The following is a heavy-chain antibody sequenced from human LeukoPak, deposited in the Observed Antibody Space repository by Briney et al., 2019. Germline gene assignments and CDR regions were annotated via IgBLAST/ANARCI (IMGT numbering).Heavy chain of an antibody. CDR1: GFTFSHYY. CDR3: ARDRLGDYDHSGYYDK. Sequence: KTGGPLRLPCAASGFTFSHYYMRWLRQSPGKGLEWVAYICDSGRTVYYADSVKGRFTISRDNAKNSVYLQMNNLRAEDTAVYYCARDRLGDYDHSGYYDKWGQGTLVTVSS. D-gene: IGHD3-22*01. V-gene: IGHV3-11*01. J-gene: IGHJ4*02. CDR2: ICDSGRTV.